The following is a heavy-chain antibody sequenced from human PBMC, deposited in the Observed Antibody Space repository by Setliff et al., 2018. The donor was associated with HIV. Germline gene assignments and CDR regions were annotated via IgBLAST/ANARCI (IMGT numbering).Heavy chain of an antibody. D-gene: IGHD3-22*01. CDR2: MNPSGGNA. Sequence: ASVQVSCKASGYTFTSYYIHWVRQAPGQGLEWMGVMNPSGGNATFAQKLQGRGTMTRETSTKTVYMELSSLRFEDTAVYYCARGRGRYYDSRSYLDYWGQGTLVTVSS. J-gene: IGHJ4*02. CDR1: GYTFTSYY. V-gene: IGHV1-46*04. CDR3: ARGRGRYYDSRSYLDY.